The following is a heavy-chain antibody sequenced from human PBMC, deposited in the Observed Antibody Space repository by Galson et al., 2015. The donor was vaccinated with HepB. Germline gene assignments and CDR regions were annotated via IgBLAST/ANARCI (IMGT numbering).Heavy chain of an antibody. Sequence: SLRLSCAASGFTFDDYTMHWVRQAPGKGLEWVPLISWDGGSTYYADSVKGRFTISRDNSKNSLYLQMNSLRTEDTALYYCAKDIGDWAPAGPIYYYYGMDVWGQGTTVTVSS. CDR3: AKDIGDWAPAGPIYYYYGMDV. J-gene: IGHJ6*02. D-gene: IGHD6-13*01. V-gene: IGHV3-43*01. CDR2: ISWDGGST. CDR1: GFTFDDYT.